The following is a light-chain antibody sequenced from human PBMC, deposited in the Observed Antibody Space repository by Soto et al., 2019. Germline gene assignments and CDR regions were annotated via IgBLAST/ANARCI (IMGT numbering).Light chain of an antibody. Sequence: DIVMTQSPLSLPVTPGEPASISCRSSQSLLHSSGRYYLDWYLQKPGQSPQLLIYLGSHRASGVPDRFSGSGSGTDFTLTISRVEAEDVGIYYCIQALQTPFAFGGGTRLEIK. V-gene: IGKV2-28*01. J-gene: IGKJ4*01. CDR2: LGS. CDR3: IQALQTPFA. CDR1: QSLLHSSGRYY.